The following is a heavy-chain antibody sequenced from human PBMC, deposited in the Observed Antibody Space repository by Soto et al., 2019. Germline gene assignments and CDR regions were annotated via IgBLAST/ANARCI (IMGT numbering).Heavy chain of an antibody. V-gene: IGHV3-43*02. J-gene: IGHJ3*02. CDR1: GFTFDDYA. Sequence: GGSLRLSCAASGFTFDDYAMHWVRQAPGKGLEWVSLISGDGGSTYYADSVKGRFTISRDNSKNSLYLQMNSLRTEDTALYYCAKRDFWSGYFAFDIWGQGTMVTVSS. CDR3: AKRDFWSGYFAFDI. CDR2: ISGDGGST. D-gene: IGHD3-3*01.